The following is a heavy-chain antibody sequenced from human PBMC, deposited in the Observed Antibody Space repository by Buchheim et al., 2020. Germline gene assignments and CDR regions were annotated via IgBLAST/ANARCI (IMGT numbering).Heavy chain of an antibody. V-gene: IGHV4-30-4*01. CDR3: ARVWFGDILTGYYIRPSYYFDY. D-gene: IGHD3-9*01. J-gene: IGHJ4*02. CDR1: GGSISSGDYY. CDR2: IYYSGST. Sequence: QVQLQESGPGLVKPSQTLSLTCTVSGGSISSGDYYWSWIRQPPGKGLEWIGYIYYSGSTYYNPSLKSRVTISVDTSKNQFSLKLSSVTAADTAVYYCARVWFGDILTGYYIRPSYYFDYWGQGTL.